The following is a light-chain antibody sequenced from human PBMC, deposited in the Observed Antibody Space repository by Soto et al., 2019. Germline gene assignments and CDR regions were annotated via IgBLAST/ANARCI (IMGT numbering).Light chain of an antibody. CDR3: QQDGSSVT. Sequence: EVVLTQSPGTLSLSPGERATLSCRASQSVSSSFLAWYQQKPGQAPRLLIYGASSRATGTPDRFSGSGSGTYFTLTITRLEPEDFAVYYCQQDGSSVTFGGGTKVEIK. CDR2: GAS. V-gene: IGKV3-20*01. J-gene: IGKJ4*01. CDR1: QSVSSSF.